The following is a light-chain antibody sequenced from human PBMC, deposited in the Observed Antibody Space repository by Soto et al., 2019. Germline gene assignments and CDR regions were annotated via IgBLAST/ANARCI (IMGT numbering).Light chain of an antibody. Sequence: EIVLTQSPGTLSLSPGERATLSCRASQRVYNNYLAWYQQKPGQTPRLLVNGASNRATGIPDRFSRGGSGTDFTLTISILEPEDFAVYYCQQYGLPPHSFGQGTRVEIK. J-gene: IGKJ2*01. CDR3: QQYGLPPHS. V-gene: IGKV3-20*01. CDR2: GAS. CDR1: QRVYNNY.